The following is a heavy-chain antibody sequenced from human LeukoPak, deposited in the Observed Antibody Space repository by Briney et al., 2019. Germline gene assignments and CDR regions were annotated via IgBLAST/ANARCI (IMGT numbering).Heavy chain of an antibody. CDR2: ISRAGDRT. J-gene: IGHJ3*01. CDR1: GFIFSSYD. Sequence: GGSLRLSCVGSGFIFSSYDMCWVRQAPGKGLEWVLSISRAGDRTYYEDSVKGRFTISRDNSRNTMYLQMNSLRAEDTAVYYCARGESFAFDVWGQGTMVTVSS. CDR3: ARGESFAFDV. V-gene: IGHV3-23*01.